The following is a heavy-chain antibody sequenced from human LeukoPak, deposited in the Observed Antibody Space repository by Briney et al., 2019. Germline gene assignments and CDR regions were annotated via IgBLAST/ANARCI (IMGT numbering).Heavy chain of an antibody. CDR1: GDSISSSSYY. CDR2: IYYSGST. V-gene: IGHV4-39*01. J-gene: IGHJ5*02. Sequence: PSETLSLTCTVSGDSISSSSYYWGWISQPPGKGLEWLGSIYYSGSTYYNPSLKSRVTISVDTSKNQFSLKLSSVTAADTAVYYCARGYCSGGSCYSWSAGWFDPWGQGTLVTVSS. D-gene: IGHD2-15*01. CDR3: ARGYCSGGSCYSWSAGWFDP.